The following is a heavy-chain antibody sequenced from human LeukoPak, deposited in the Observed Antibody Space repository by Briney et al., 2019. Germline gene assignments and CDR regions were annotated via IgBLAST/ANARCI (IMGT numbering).Heavy chain of an antibody. V-gene: IGHV1-69*05. J-gene: IGHJ4*02. D-gene: IGHD3-22*01. CDR1: GGTFSSYA. CDR3: ARAGAPYYYDSSAASYFDY. Sequence: SVKVSCKASGGTFSSYAISLVRQAPGQGLEWMGRIIPIFGTANYAQKFQGRVTITTDESTSTAYMELSSLRSEDTAVYYCARAGAPYYYDSSAASYFDYWGQGTLVTVSS. CDR2: IIPIFGTA.